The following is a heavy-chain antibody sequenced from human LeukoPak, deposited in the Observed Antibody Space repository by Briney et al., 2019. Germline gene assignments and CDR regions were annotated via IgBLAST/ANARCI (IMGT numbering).Heavy chain of an antibody. Sequence: PGGSLRLSCAASGFTFSSYSMNWVRQAPGKGLEWVSSISSSSSYIYYADSVKGRFTISRDNAKDSLYLQMNSLRAEDTAVYYCARVRSGYDSYYYYYYMDVWGKGTTVTVSS. CDR2: ISSSSSYI. D-gene: IGHD2-2*01. CDR3: ARVRSGYDSYYYYYYMDV. V-gene: IGHV3-21*01. J-gene: IGHJ6*03. CDR1: GFTFSSYS.